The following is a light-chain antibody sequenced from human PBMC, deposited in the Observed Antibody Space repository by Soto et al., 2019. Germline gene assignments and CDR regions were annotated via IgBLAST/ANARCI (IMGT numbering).Light chain of an antibody. CDR1: ESIVSR. J-gene: IGKJ1*01. CDR2: GAS. Sequence: IVMTQSPATLSVSPGERVTLACRASESIVSRLAWYQQRPGQAPRLLIHGASTRATGIPARISGSGSGTEFTLTISGLQSEDFGVYYCQQYRSWRTFGQGTNVEI. V-gene: IGKV3-15*01. CDR3: QQYRSWRT.